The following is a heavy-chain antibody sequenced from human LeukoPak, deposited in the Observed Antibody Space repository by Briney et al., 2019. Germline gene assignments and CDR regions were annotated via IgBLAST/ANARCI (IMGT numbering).Heavy chain of an antibody. J-gene: IGHJ4*02. CDR1: GYTFTSYG. D-gene: IGHD3-9*01. V-gene: IGHV1-18*01. Sequence: ASVKVSCKASGYTFTSYGINWVRQAPGQGLEWMGWISAYNSNTHYAQKLQGRVTMTTDTSTSTAYMEVRSLRSDDTAVYYCARDLLQYFDWLTMAGYWGQGTLVSVSS. CDR2: ISAYNSNT. CDR3: ARDLLQYFDWLTMAGY.